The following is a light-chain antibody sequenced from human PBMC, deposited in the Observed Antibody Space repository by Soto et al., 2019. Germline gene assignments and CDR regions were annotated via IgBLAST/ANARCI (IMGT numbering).Light chain of an antibody. CDR1: QGVSGSH. CDR3: QHYGSSPWT. Sequence: EIVLTQSPGTLSLSPGERATLSCRASQGVSGSHLAWYQQKPGQAPRLLIYGASSRATGIPNRFSGSESGTDFTLTISRLEPEDFAVYYCQHYGSSPWTFGQGTKVEIK. CDR2: GAS. V-gene: IGKV3-20*01. J-gene: IGKJ1*01.